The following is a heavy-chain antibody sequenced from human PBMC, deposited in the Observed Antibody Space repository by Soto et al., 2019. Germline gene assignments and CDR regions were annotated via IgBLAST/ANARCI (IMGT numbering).Heavy chain of an antibody. CDR3: AQSITGTTFGTFDI. CDR2: IIPFLAIA. Sequence: QVQLVQSGAEVKKPGSSVKVSCKASGGTFSSYTISWVRQAPGQGLEWMGRIIPFLAIANYAQKFQDRVTITADKSTSTAYMELTSLTSEDTAVYYFAQSITGTTFGTFDIWGQGTMVTVSS. V-gene: IGHV1-69*02. CDR1: GGTFSSYT. D-gene: IGHD1-7*01. J-gene: IGHJ3*02.